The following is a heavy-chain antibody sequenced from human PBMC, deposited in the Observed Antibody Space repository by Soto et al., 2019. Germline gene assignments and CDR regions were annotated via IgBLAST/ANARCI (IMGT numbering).Heavy chain of an antibody. CDR2: INAGNGNT. CDR3: ARDRSVAVAGPGWFDP. V-gene: IGHV1-3*01. CDR1: GYTFTTYA. J-gene: IGHJ5*02. Sequence: ASVKVSCKASGYTFTTYAMHWVRQAPGQRLEWMGWINAGNGNTKYSQKFQGRVTITRDTSASTAYMELSSLRSEDTAFFYCARDRSVAVAGPGWFDPWGQGTLVTVSS. D-gene: IGHD6-19*01.